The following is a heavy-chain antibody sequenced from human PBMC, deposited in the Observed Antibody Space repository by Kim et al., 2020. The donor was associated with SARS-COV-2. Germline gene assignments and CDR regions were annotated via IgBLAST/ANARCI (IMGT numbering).Heavy chain of an antibody. J-gene: IGHJ6*02. CDR3: ARGIQLWSYYYYGMDV. CDR2: INSDGSST. Sequence: GGSLRLSCAASGFTFSSYWMHWVRQAPGKGLVWVSRINSDGSSTSYADSVKGRFTISRDNAKNTLYLQMNSLRAEDTAVYYCARGIQLWSYYYYGMDVWGQGTTVTVSS. CDR1: GFTFSSYW. V-gene: IGHV3-74*01. D-gene: IGHD5-18*01.